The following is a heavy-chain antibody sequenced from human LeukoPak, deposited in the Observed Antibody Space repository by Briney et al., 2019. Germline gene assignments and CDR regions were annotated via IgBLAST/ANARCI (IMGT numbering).Heavy chain of an antibody. V-gene: IGHV4-31*03. J-gene: IGHJ4*02. CDR3: ARNADGSGNLLPFYFDY. Sequence: SEALSLTCTVSGGSIYSGGYYWSWIRQHPGKGLEWIGYIYYTGSTYYNPSLKSRVAISVDTSKNQFSLILSSVTAADTAVYYCARNADGSGNLLPFYFDYWGPGTLVTVSS. D-gene: IGHD3-10*01. CDR2: IYYTGST. CDR1: GGSIYSGGYY.